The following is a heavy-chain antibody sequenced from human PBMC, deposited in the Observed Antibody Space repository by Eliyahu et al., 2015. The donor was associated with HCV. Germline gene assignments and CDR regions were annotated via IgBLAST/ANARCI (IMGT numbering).Heavy chain of an antibody. J-gene: IGHJ4*02. D-gene: IGHD3-22*01. CDR2: IYSGGST. CDR3: ARLGVYYYDLDY. Sequence: EVQLVETGGGLIQPGGSLRLSCAASGLTVSSNYMSWVRQAPGKGLEWVSVIYSGGSTYYADSVKGRFTISRDNSKNTLYLQMNSLRAEDTAVYYCARLGVYYYDLDYWGQGTLVTVSS. CDR1: GLTVSSNY. V-gene: IGHV3-53*02.